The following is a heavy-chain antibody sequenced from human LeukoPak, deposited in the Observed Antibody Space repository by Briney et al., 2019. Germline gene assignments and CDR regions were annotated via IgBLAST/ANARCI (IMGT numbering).Heavy chain of an antibody. V-gene: IGHV3-49*04. CDR1: GFTFGDYA. J-gene: IGHJ4*02. CDR2: IRNKAYGGTT. CDR3: TRRSDYGDYVFDY. D-gene: IGHD4-17*01. Sequence: GGSLRLSCTVSGFTFGDYAMGWVRQAPGKGLEWVAFIRNKAYGGTTEYAASVKGRFTISRDDSKSIAYLQMNSLKSEDAAVYYRTRRSDYGDYVFDYWGQGTLVTVSS.